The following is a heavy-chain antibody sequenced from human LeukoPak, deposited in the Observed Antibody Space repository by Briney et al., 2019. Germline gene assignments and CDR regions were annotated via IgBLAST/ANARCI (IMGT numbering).Heavy chain of an antibody. D-gene: IGHD3-22*01. J-gene: IGHJ4*02. V-gene: IGHV3-73*01. Sequence: GGSLRLSCAASGFTFSSYAMHWVRQASGKGLEWVGRIRSKTNSYATAYAASVKGRFTISRDDSKNTAYLQMNSLKTEDTAVYYCTRLVGDSSGYYGDYWGQGILVSVSS. CDR3: TRLVGDSSGYYGDY. CDR1: GFTFSSYA. CDR2: IRSKTNSYAT.